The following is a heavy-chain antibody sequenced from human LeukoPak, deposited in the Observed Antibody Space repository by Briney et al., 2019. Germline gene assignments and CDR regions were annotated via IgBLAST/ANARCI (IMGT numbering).Heavy chain of an antibody. CDR2: ISGSGGST. CDR3: AKERGYGYNHIDY. V-gene: IGHV3-23*01. CDR1: GFPFSSYA. J-gene: IGHJ4*02. D-gene: IGHD5-24*01. Sequence: GGSLRLSCGASGFPFSSYAMNWVRQAPGKGLEWVSTISGSGGSTYYADSVKGRFTISRDKSKNTVYLQMNSLRAEATAVYYCAKERGYGYNHIDYWGQGTLVTVSS.